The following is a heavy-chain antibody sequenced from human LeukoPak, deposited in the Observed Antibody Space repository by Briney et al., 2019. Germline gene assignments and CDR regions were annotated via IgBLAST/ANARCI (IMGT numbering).Heavy chain of an antibody. CDR3: VWVRGYNYALDP. V-gene: IGHV3-15*01. D-gene: IGHD5-18*01. Sequence: PGGSLRLSCAASGFAFTNAWMSWVRQAPGKGLVWVGRIKSKGDGETTDYTGSVKGRFTISRDDSKTTLFLQMNGLKTDDTAVYYCVWVRGYNYALDPWSQGTLVTVSS. J-gene: IGHJ5*02. CDR2: IKSKGDGETT. CDR1: GFAFTNAW.